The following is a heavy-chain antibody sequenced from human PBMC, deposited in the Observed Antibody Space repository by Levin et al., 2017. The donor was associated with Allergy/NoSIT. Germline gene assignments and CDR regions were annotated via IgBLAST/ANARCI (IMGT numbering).Heavy chain of an antibody. CDR1: GFTFSSYG. V-gene: IGHV3-30*03. CDR3: ARAIVPASIGTLGY. Sequence: QTGGSLRLSCTASGFTFSSYGIHWVRQAPGKGLEWVAIISYDGSKKYYADSVKGRFTISRDDSKNSLYLQMNSLRTEDTAIYYCARAIVPASIGTLGYWGQGTLVTVSS. D-gene: IGHD2-2*01. CDR2: ISYDGSKK. J-gene: IGHJ4*02.